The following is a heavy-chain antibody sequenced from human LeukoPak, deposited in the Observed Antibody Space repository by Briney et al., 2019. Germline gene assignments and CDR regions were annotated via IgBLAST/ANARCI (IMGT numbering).Heavy chain of an antibody. Sequence: ASVKVSCKASGYTFTSYAMNWVRQAPGQGLEWMGWINTNTGNPTYAQGFTGRFVFSLDTSVSTAYLQISSLKAEDTAAYYCARVAIFGLYNWFDPWGQGTLVTVSS. CDR2: INTNTGNP. CDR1: GYTFTSYA. J-gene: IGHJ5*02. V-gene: IGHV7-4-1*02. CDR3: ARVAIFGLYNWFDP. D-gene: IGHD3/OR15-3a*01.